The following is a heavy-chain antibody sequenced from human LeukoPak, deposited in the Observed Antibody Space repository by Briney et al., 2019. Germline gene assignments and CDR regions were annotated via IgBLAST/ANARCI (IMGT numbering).Heavy chain of an antibody. CDR3: ARDRIGSGWYFDY. J-gene: IGHJ4*02. CDR1: GGTFSSYA. D-gene: IGHD6-19*01. V-gene: IGHV1-69*06. CDR2: IILIFGTA. Sequence: GASVKVSCKASGGTFSSYAISWVRQAPGQGLEWMGGIILIFGTANYAQKFQGRVTITADKSTSTAYMELSSLRSEDTAVYYCARDRIGSGWYFDYWGQGALVTVSS.